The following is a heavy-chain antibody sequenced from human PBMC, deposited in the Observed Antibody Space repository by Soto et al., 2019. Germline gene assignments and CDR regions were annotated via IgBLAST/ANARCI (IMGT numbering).Heavy chain of an antibody. J-gene: IGHJ4*02. V-gene: IGHV3-7*01. Sequence: PGGSLRLSCAASGFTFSSYSMNWVRQAPGKGLEWVANIKQDGSEKYYVDSVKGRFTISRDNAKNSLYLQMNSLRAEDTAVYYCARDAEGPAAMPGSFDYWGQGTLVTVSS. CDR1: GFTFSSYS. CDR2: IKQDGSEK. D-gene: IGHD2-2*01. CDR3: ARDAEGPAAMPGSFDY.